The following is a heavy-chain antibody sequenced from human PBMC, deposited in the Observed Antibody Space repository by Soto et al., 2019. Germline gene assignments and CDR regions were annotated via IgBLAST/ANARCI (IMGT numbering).Heavy chain of an antibody. CDR1: GGSFTGDC. J-gene: IGHJ4*02. Sequence: NPSETLSLTCSVSGGSFTGDCWSWIRQPAGKGLQWIGRVFGNGAGTPIYNSLLKSRARMSADPSKRQFSLTLTSVTAADTAVYYCARDLPPYGGRRSPPTGAFEDWGQGIMVTVSS. V-gene: IGHV4-4*07. D-gene: IGHD2-15*01. CDR2: VFGNGAGTP. CDR3: ARDLPPYGGRRSPPTGAFED.